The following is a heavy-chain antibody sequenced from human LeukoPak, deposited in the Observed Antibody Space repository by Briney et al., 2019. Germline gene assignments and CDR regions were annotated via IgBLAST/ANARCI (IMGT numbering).Heavy chain of an antibody. CDR3: AKDGRAAAIPIDY. V-gene: IGHV3-53*01. J-gene: IGHJ4*02. Sequence: GGSLRLSCAASGFTVSSNYMSWVRQAPGKGLEWVSVIYSGGSTYYADSVKGRFTISRDNSKNTLYLQMNSLRAEDTAVYYCAKDGRAAAIPIDYWGQGTLVTVSS. CDR1: GFTVSSNY. CDR2: IYSGGST. D-gene: IGHD6-13*01.